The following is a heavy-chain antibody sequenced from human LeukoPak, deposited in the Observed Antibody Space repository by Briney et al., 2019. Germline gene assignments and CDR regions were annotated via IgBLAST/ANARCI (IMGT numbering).Heavy chain of an antibody. D-gene: IGHD3-10*01. CDR3: ARRILLSGFDI. J-gene: IGHJ3*02. V-gene: IGHV3-66*01. CDR2: IYPSGTT. CDR1: GFTVSSNH. Sequence: GGSLRLSCAVSGFTVSSNHMGWVRQAPGKGLECVSVIYPSGTTQYAVSMRGRFTISRDISKNTLYLQMNSLRDEDTAVYFCARRILLSGFDIWGHGTMVTVSS.